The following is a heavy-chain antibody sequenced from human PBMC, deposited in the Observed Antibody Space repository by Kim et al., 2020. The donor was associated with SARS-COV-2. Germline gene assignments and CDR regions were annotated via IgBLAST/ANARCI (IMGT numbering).Heavy chain of an antibody. CDR3: ARGNPVPFDP. J-gene: IGHJ5*02. CDR1: GGSFSGYY. CDR2: INHSGST. D-gene: IGHD6-6*01. V-gene: IGHV4-34*01. Sequence: SETLSLTCAVYGGSFSGYYWSWIRQPPGKGLEWIGEINHSGSTNYNPSLKSRVTISVDTSKNQSSLKLSSVTAADTAVYYCARGNPVPFDPWGQGTLVTVSS.